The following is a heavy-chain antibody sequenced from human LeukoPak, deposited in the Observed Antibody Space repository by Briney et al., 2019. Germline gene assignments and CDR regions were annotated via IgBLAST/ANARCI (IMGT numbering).Heavy chain of an antibody. V-gene: IGHV3-23*01. CDR2: ISGSGGST. Sequence: PGGSLRLSCAASGFTFSSYAMSWVRQAPGKGLEWVSAISGSGGSTYYADSVKGRFTIPRDNSKNTLYLQMNSLRAEDTAVYYCAKSRRGSWKKDAFDIWGQGTMVTVSS. CDR3: AKSRRGSWKKDAFDI. D-gene: IGHD1-26*01. J-gene: IGHJ3*02. CDR1: GFTFSSYA.